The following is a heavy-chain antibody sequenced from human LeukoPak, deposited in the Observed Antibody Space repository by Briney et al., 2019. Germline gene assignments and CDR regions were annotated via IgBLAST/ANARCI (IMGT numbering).Heavy chain of an antibody. D-gene: IGHD3-10*01. Sequence: PGGSLRLSCAASGFMFADHGMTWVRQVPGKGLEWLAVVSAHGVDKFYADSVKGRFTMSRDNSKNTVYLQMNSLRTEDTAVYFCARGYYGSGTFSSRHNDYWGQGTLVTVSS. V-gene: IGHV3-30*03. J-gene: IGHJ4*02. CDR3: ARGYYGSGTFSSRHNDY. CDR2: VSAHGVDK. CDR1: GFMFADHG.